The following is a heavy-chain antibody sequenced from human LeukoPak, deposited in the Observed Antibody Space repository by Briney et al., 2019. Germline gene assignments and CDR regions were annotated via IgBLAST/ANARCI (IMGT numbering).Heavy chain of an antibody. J-gene: IGHJ5*02. V-gene: IGHV4-34*01. CDR2: INHSGST. CDR3: ARGHIYYDFWSGYFWFDP. D-gene: IGHD3-3*01. CDR1: GGSFSGYY. Sequence: PSETLSLTCAVYGGSFSGYYWSWIRQPPGKGLEWIGEINHSGSTNYNPSLKSRVTISVDTSKNQFSLKLGSVTAADTAVYYCARGHIYYDFWSGYFWFDPWGQGTLVTVSS.